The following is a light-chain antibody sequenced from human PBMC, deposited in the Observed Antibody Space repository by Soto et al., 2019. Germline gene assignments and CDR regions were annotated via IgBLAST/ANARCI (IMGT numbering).Light chain of an antibody. Sequence: IVLTQSPGTLSLSPGERATLSCRASQSVTTQLAWYQQKPGQAPRLIIHGASSRATGVPDRITGSGSGTDFTLTISRLEPEDFAVYYCHQYGSSPPTFGQGTKVDNK. CDR1: QSVTTQ. CDR3: HQYGSSPPT. CDR2: GAS. J-gene: IGKJ1*01. V-gene: IGKV3-20*01.